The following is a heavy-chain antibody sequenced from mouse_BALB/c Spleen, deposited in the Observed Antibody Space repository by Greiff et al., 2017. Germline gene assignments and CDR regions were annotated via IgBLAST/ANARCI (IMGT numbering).Heavy chain of an antibody. D-gene: IGHD2-14*01. Sequence: VQLKESGPELVKPGASVQISCKASGYSFTGYFMNWVMQSHGKSLEWIGRINPYNGDTFYNQKFKGKATLTVDKSSSTAHMELRSLASEDSAVYYCARGDRYEASDYAMAYWGQGTSVTVSS. J-gene: IGHJ4*01. CDR2: INPYNGDT. CDR3: ARGDRYEASDYAMAY. V-gene: IGHV1-20*02. CDR1: GYSFTGYF.